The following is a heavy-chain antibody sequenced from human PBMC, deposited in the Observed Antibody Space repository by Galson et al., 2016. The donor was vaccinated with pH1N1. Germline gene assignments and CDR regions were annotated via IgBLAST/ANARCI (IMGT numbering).Heavy chain of an antibody. Sequence: PALVKPTQTLTLTCTFSGFSLSTSGVGVGWIRQPPGKALEWLALIYWNDDKRYSPSLKSRLTITKDTSKNQVVLTMTNMDPVDTATYYCAQGRSSWELGGGWFDPWGQGTLVTVSS. CDR1: GFSLSTSGVG. V-gene: IGHV2-5*01. J-gene: IGHJ5*02. CDR3: AQGRSSWELGGGWFDP. D-gene: IGHD1-26*01. CDR2: IYWNDDK.